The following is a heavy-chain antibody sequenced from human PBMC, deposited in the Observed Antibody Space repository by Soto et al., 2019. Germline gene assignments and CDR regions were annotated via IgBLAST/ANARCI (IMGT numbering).Heavy chain of an antibody. J-gene: IGHJ3*01. CDR1: GYTFTSYG. V-gene: IGHV1-18*01. CDR2: ISAYNGNT. CDR3: ARDYSNSHPDAFDV. D-gene: IGHD4-4*01. Sequence: ASVKVSCKASGYTFTSYGISWVRQAPGQGLEWMGWISAYNGNTNYAQKLQGRVTMTTDTSTSTVYMELSSLRSEDTAVYYCARDYSNSHPDAFDVWGQGTMVTVSS.